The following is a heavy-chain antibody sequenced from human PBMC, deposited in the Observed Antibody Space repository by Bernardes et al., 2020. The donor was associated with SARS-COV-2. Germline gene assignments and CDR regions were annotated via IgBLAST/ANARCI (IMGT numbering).Heavy chain of an antibody. D-gene: IGHD3-3*01. J-gene: IGHJ6*02. CDR3: TTEPPSITIFGVVIFDYYGMDV. V-gene: IGHV3-15*01. CDR1: GFTFSNAW. Sequence: GGSLRLSCAASGFTFSNAWMSWVRQAPGKGLELVGRIKSKTDGGTTDYAAPVKGRFTISRDDSKNTLYLQMNSLKTEDTAVYYCTTEPPSITIFGVVIFDYYGMDVWG. CDR2: IKSKTDGGTT.